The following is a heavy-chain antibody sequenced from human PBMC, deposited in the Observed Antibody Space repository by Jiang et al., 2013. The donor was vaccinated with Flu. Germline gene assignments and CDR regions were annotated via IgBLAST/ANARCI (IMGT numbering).Heavy chain of an antibody. CDR1: GYSFTTYW. CDR2: IYPGDSDT. D-gene: IGHD5-18*01. V-gene: IGHV5-51*03. J-gene: IGHJ3*02. CDR3: ARGEYSYGYQNAFDI. Sequence: GAEVKKPGESLKISCKGSGYSFTTYWIGWVRQMPGKGLEWMGIIYPGDSDTRYSPSFQGQVTISADKSTSTAYLQWSSLKASDTAMYYCARGEYSYGYQNAFDIWGQGTVVTVSS.